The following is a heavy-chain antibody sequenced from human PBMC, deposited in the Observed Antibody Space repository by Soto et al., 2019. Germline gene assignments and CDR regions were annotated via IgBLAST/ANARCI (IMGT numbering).Heavy chain of an antibody. CDR3: ARPYPGYGDAFDI. CDR1: GGSISSYY. V-gene: IGHV4-59*08. D-gene: IGHD5-12*01. CDR2: IYYSGST. J-gene: IGHJ3*02. Sequence: SETLSLTCTVSGGSISSYYWSWIRQPPGKGLEWIGYIYYSGSTNYNPSLKSRVTISVDTSKNQFSLKLSSVTAADTAVYYCARPYPGYGDAFDIWGQGTMVTVSS.